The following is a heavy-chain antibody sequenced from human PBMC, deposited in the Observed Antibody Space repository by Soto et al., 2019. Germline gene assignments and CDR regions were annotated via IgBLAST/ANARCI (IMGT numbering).Heavy chain of an antibody. V-gene: IGHV1-8*01. Sequence: GASVKVSCKASGCTFTSYDINWVRQATGQGLEWMGWMNPNSGNTGYAQKFQGRVTMTRNTSISTAYMELSSLRSEDTAVYYCARGSSSGWYADYYYYGMDVWGQGTTVTVS. CDR3: ARGSSSGWYADYYYYGMDV. J-gene: IGHJ6*02. D-gene: IGHD6-19*01. CDR2: MNPNSGNT. CDR1: GCTFTSYD.